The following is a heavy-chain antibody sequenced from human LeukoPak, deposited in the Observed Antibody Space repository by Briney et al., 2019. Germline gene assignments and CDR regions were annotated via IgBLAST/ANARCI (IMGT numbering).Heavy chain of an antibody. Sequence: GGSLRLSCAASGFTFSGSAMHWVRQASGKGLEWVGRIRSKANSYATAYAASVKGRFTISRDNAKNSLYLQMNSLRAEDTAVYYCARDHDYAYWGQGTLVTVSS. CDR2: IRSKANSYAT. V-gene: IGHV3-73*01. CDR1: GFTFSGSA. CDR3: ARDHDYAY. J-gene: IGHJ4*02. D-gene: IGHD4-17*01.